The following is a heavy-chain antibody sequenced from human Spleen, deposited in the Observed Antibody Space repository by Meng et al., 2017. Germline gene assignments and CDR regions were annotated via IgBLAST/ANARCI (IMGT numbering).Heavy chain of an antibody. CDR2: INSDGSST. J-gene: IGHJ4*02. CDR3: ARTDDYAVDY. V-gene: IGHV3-74*01. Sequence: GESLKISCAASGFSRRRYWMHWVRQAPGKGLVWVSRINSDGSSTNYADSVKGRFTISRDNAKNTLYLQMNSLRAEDTALYYCARTDDYAVDYWGQGTLVTVSS. CDR1: GFSRRRYW. D-gene: IGHD3-16*01.